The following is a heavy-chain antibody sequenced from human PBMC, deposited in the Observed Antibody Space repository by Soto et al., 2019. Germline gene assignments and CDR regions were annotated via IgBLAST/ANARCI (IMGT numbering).Heavy chain of an antibody. J-gene: IGHJ6*02. CDR2: IRQGGNEK. V-gene: IGHV3-7*01. CDR3: VGALTYEVPYYYYGMDV. CDR1: GFMFSTYL. D-gene: IGHD3-16*01. Sequence: HPAGSLRLSCTASGFMFSTYLMSWVRQAPGKGLEWVANIRQGGNEKFYVDSVKGRFTISRDNAKKSLYLQMNSLRAEDTAVYYCVGALTYEVPYYYYGMDVWGQGTTVTVSS.